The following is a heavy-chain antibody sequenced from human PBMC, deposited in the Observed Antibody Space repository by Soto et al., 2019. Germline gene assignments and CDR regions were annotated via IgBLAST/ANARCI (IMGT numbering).Heavy chain of an antibody. V-gene: IGHV1-8*01. D-gene: IGHD3-10*01. CDR3: ATLSMVRGVYYFDY. Sequence: QVQLVQSGAEVKKPGASVKVSCNASGYTFTSYDINWVRQATGQGLEWMGWMNPNSGNTGYAQKFQGRVTMTRNTSISTAYMELSSLRSEDTAVYYCATLSMVRGVYYFDYWGQGTLVTVSS. CDR1: GYTFTSYD. CDR2: MNPNSGNT. J-gene: IGHJ4*02.